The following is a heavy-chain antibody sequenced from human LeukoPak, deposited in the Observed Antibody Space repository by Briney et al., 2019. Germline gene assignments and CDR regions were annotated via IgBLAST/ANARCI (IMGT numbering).Heavy chain of an antibody. V-gene: IGHV3-23*01. D-gene: IGHD3-9*01. CDR2: ISGSGGST. CDR3: AEAPYYDILTGYYNAPYYYYMDV. CDR1: GFTFSSYA. Sequence: GGSLRLSCAASGFTFSSYAMSWVRQAPGKGLEWVSAISGSGGSTYYADSVKGRFTISRDNSKNTLYLQMNSLRAEDTAVYYCAEAPYYDILTGYYNAPYYYYMDVWGKGTTVTVSS. J-gene: IGHJ6*03.